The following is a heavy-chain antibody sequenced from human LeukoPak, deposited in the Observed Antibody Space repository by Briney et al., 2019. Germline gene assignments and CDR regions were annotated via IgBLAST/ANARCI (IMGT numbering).Heavy chain of an antibody. Sequence: GSSVKVSCKASGGTFSSYAISWVRQAPGQGLEWMGGIIPIFGTANYAQKFQSRVTITADESTSTAYMELSSLRSEDTAVYYCARVEDYYDSSGYLFDYWGQGTLVTVSS. J-gene: IGHJ4*02. CDR3: ARVEDYYDSSGYLFDY. D-gene: IGHD3-22*01. V-gene: IGHV1-69*01. CDR1: GGTFSSYA. CDR2: IIPIFGTA.